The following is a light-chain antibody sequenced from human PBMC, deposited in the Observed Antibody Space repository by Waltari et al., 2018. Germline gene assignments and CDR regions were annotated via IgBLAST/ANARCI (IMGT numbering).Light chain of an antibody. V-gene: IGKV3-11*01. CDR1: ESVSTY. CDR2: DAS. J-gene: IGKJ4*01. Sequence: EIVVTQSPATLSLSPGDRATLSCRASESVSTYLAWYQQKPGQAPRLLIYDASSRATGIPVRFRASGSGTDFTLTISSREPEDFAVYYCQQRSNWPSFGGGTTVDSK. CDR3: QQRSNWPS.